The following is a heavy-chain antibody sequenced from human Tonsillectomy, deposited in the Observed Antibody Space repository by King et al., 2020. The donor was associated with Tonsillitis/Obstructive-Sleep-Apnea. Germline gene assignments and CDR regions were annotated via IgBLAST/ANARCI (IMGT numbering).Heavy chain of an antibody. D-gene: IGHD4-17*01. J-gene: IGHJ4*02. CDR3: ARAGVYGDLYTYYFDY. CDR1: GFTFSSYS. V-gene: IGHV3-48*02. Sequence: VQLVESGGGLVQPGGSLRLSCAASGFTFSSYSMNWVRQAPGKGLEWVSYISSSSSTIYYADSVKGRFTISRDNAKNSLYLQMNSLRDEDTAVYYCARAGVYGDLYTYYFDYWGQGTLVTVSS. CDR2: ISSSSSTI.